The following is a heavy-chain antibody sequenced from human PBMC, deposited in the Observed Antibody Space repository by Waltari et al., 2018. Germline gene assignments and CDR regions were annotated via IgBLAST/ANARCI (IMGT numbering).Heavy chain of an antibody. CDR3: ARDAMRDGDFDY. CDR2: IKEDGSDK. J-gene: IGHJ4*02. V-gene: IGHV3-7*01. D-gene: IGHD3-3*01. CDR1: GFTFNNYW. Sequence: EVQLVESGGGLVQPGGSLRLSCAASGFTFNNYWMSWVRQAPGKGLDWVANIKEDGSDKHYVESVKGRFTISRDNAKNSLYLQMNSLRAEDTAGYYCARDAMRDGDFDYWGQGALGTVSS.